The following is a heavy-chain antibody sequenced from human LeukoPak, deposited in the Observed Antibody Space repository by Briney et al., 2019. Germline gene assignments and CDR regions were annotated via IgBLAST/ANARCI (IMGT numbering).Heavy chain of an antibody. CDR3: ARDLGYYYYMDV. V-gene: IGHV3-21*01. D-gene: IGHD7-27*01. Sequence: GGSLRLSCAASGFIFSSYSMKWVRQAPGKGLEWVSSISSSSSYIYYADSVKGRFTISRDNVKNSLYLQMNSLRAEDTAVYYCARDLGYYYYMDVWGKGTTVTVSS. CDR1: GFIFSSYS. CDR2: ISSSSSYI. J-gene: IGHJ6*03.